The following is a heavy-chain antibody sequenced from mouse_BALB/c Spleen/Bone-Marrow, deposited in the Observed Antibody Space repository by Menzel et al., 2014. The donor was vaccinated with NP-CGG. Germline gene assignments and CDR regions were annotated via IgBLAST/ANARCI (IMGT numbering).Heavy chain of an antibody. CDR2: INPYNDGT. V-gene: IGHV1-14*01. CDR1: GYTFTNYV. CDR3: ARPPDYYGSSYAMDY. Sequence: VQLKESGPELVKPGASVKMSCKASGYTFTNYVMHWVKQKPGQGLEWIGYINPYNDGTKYNEKFKGKATLTSDKSSSTAYMELSSLTSEDSAVYYGARPPDYYGSSYAMDYWGQGTSVTVSS. D-gene: IGHD1-1*01. J-gene: IGHJ4*01.